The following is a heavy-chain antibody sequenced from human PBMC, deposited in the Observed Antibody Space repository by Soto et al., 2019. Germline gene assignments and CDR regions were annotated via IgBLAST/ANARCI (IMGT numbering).Heavy chain of an antibody. CDR3: ARAGDNSGYSDY. Sequence: AESLSLTCAVYGGSFSGYYWSWIRQPPGKGLEWIGEINHRGRTNHNPSLKSRVTISVDTSKNQFSLNLNSVTAADTAVYYCARAGDNSGYSDYWGQGTLVTVSS. J-gene: IGHJ4*02. V-gene: IGHV4-34*01. CDR2: INHRGRT. D-gene: IGHD3-22*01. CDR1: GGSFSGYY.